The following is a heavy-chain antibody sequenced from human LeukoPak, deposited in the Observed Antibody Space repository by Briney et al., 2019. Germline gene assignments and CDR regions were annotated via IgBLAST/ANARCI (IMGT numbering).Heavy chain of an antibody. Sequence: PGGSLRLSCAASGFTFSSYAMSWVRQAPGKGLEWVSAISGSGGSTYYADSVKGRFTISRGNSKNTLYLQMNSLRAEDTAVYYCAKVRAWDIPIRYFDYWGQGTLVTVSS. CDR3: AKVRAWDIPIRYFDY. V-gene: IGHV3-23*01. J-gene: IGHJ4*02. CDR1: GFTFSSYA. CDR2: ISGSGGST. D-gene: IGHD2-15*01.